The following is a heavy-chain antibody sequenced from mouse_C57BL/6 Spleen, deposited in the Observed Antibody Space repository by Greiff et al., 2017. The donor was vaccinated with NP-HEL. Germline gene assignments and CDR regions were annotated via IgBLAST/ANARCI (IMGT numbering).Heavy chain of an antibody. CDR1: GYAFSSSW. CDR2: IYPGDGDT. V-gene: IGHV1-82*01. CDR3: ARLGLFITTVVADAMDY. J-gene: IGHJ4*01. Sequence: QVQLQQSGPELVKPGASVKISCKASGYAFSSSWMNWVKQRPGKGLEWIGRIYPGDGDTNYNGKFKGKATLTADKSSSTAYMQLSSLTSEDSAVYFCARLGLFITTVVADAMDYWGQGTSVTVSS. D-gene: IGHD1-1*01.